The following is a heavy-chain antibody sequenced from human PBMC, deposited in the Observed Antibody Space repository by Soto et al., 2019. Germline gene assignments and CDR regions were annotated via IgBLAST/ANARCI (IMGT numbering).Heavy chain of an antibody. V-gene: IGHV3-9*01. D-gene: IGHD5-12*01. Sequence: LRLSCAASGFTFDDYAMHWVRQAPGKGLEWVSGISWNSGSIGYADSVKGRFTISRDNAKNSLYLQMNSLRAEDTALYYCAKDEARDGYPRSFDYWGQGTLVTVSS. J-gene: IGHJ4*02. CDR3: AKDEARDGYPRSFDY. CDR2: ISWNSGSI. CDR1: GFTFDDYA.